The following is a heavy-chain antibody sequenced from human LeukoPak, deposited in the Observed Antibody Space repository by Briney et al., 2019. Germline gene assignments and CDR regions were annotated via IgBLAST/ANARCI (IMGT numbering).Heavy chain of an antibody. CDR1: GDSISSHY. Sequence: SGTLSLTCIVSGDSISSHYWSWLRQPPGKRLGWIGYVHHDGTTNQNPSLKSRVAISMDTSRTQMSLKLYSMTAADTAMYYCARGSTRADDYWGQGNLVTVS. V-gene: IGHV4-59*11. CDR2: VHHDGTT. D-gene: IGHD2/OR15-2a*01. CDR3: ARGSTRADDY. J-gene: IGHJ4*02.